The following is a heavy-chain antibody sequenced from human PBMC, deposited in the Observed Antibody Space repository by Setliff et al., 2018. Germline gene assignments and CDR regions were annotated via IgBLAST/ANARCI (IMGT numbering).Heavy chain of an antibody. D-gene: IGHD1-1*01. CDR1: GGSINSCSYF. V-gene: IGHV4-39*01. CDR2: IHYTGNT. Sequence: SETLSLTCTVSGGSINSCSYFWGWIRQPPGKGLEWIGRIHYTGNTYYNASLKSRVTISVDTAQNQFSLSLSSVTAADTAVYYCARTGTYRYFDYWGQGTLVTV. CDR3: ARTGTYRYFDY. J-gene: IGHJ4*02.